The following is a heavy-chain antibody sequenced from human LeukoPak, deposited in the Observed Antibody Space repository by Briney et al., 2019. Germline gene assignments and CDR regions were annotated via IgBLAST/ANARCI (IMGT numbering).Heavy chain of an antibody. CDR1: GYTFTGFY. D-gene: IGHD3-22*01. V-gene: IGHV1-2*02. CDR3: AREGYYDSSGYPHVFDY. CDR2: INGNSGGT. Sequence: ASVKVSCKPSGYTFTGFYVRWVRQAPGQGLEWMGWINGNSGGTKYAQKFQGRVTMTRDTSISTAYMELSRLRSDDTAVYYCAREGYYDSSGYPHVFDYWGQGTLVTVSS. J-gene: IGHJ4*02.